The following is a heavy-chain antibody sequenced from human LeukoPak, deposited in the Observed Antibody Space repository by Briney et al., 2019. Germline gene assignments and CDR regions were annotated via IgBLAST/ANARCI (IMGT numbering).Heavy chain of an antibody. CDR3: ARLGYGSGSYYNVGAFDI. V-gene: IGHV1-18*01. CDR1: GYTFTSYG. CDR2: ISAYNGNT. D-gene: IGHD3-10*01. Sequence: GASVKVSCKASGYTFTSYGISWVRQAPGQGLEWMGWISAYNGNTNYAQKLQGRVTMTTDTSTSTAYMELRSLRSDDTAVYYCARLGYGSGSYYNVGAFDIWGQGTMVTVSS. J-gene: IGHJ3*02.